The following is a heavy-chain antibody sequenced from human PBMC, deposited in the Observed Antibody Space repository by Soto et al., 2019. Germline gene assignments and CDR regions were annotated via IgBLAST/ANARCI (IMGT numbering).Heavy chain of an antibody. D-gene: IGHD6-25*01. V-gene: IGHV1-69*12. J-gene: IGHJ6*02. CDR3: ARAKDRLQVGGTYYYTLDV. CDR2: IMPIFRTP. Sequence: QVHLEQSGPEVKKPGSSVKVSCKASGGTFSNSAISWVRQAPGQGLEWMGGIMPIFRTPAYAQKFQGRVTIPAEEVPRTDYRELSGGSPDDTAVYYCARAKDRLQVGGTYYYTLDVWGQGTTVTVSS. CDR1: GGTFSNSA.